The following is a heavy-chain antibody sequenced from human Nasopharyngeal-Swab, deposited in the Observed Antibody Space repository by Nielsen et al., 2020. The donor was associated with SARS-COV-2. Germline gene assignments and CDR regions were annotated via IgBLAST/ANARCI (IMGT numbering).Heavy chain of an antibody. CDR1: GFTFSGYA. Sequence: GESLKISCAASGFTFSGYAMSRVRQAPGKGLEWVSGINSPGGTYYRDSVKGRFTISKDNSQNTLYLQMDSLRAEDTAIYYCVKDYPELVGSSSIFDYWGQGIQVTVSS. D-gene: IGHD3-10*01. CDR3: VKDYPELVGSSSIFDY. J-gene: IGHJ4*02. CDR2: INSPGGT. V-gene: IGHV3-23*01.